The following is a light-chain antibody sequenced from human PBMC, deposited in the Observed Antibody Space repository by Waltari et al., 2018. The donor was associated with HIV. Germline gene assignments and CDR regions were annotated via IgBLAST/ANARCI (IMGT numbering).Light chain of an antibody. CDR1: SNNVGNQG. V-gene: IGLV10-54*04. J-gene: IGLJ2*01. CDR3: SAWDRSLSAVI. CDR2: KNN. Sequence: QAGLTQPPSVSKGLRQTATLTCTGDSNNVGNQGATWLQQHQGHPPKLLFYKNNNRPSGISERFSASKSGNTASLTITGLQPEDEADYCCSAWDRSLSAVIFGGGTTLIVL.